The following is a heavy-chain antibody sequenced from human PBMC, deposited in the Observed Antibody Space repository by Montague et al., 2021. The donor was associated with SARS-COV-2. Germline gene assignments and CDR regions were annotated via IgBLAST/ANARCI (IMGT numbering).Heavy chain of an antibody. Sequence: SLRLSCAASGFIFSNFWMSWVRQAPGKGLEWVANIKQDGSEKFYVDSVKGRFTISRDNAKNSLYLQMYNLRAEDTAVYFCARDNIVVVPPAIFYDSWGQGTLVTVSS. D-gene: IGHD2-2*01. V-gene: IGHV3-7*01. CDR1: GFIFSNFW. CDR2: IKQDGSEK. J-gene: IGHJ4*02. CDR3: ARDNIVVVPPAIFYDS.